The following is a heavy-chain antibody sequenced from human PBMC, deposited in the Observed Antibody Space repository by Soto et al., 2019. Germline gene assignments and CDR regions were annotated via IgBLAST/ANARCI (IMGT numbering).Heavy chain of an antibody. CDR2: IYYSGST. V-gene: IGHV4-31*03. CDR3: ARDGGGIAVAGSHFDWFDP. D-gene: IGHD6-19*01. J-gene: IGHJ5*02. CDR1: GGSISSGGYY. Sequence: QVQLQESGPGLVKPSQTLSLTCTVSGGSISSGGYYWSWIRQHPGKGLEWIGYIYYSGSTYYNPSLKSRVTISVDTSKNKFYLKLSSVTAADTAVYYCARDGGGIAVAGSHFDWFDPWGQGTLVTVSS.